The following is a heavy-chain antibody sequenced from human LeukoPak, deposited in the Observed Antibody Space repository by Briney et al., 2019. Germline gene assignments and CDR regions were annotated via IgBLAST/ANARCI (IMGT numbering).Heavy chain of an antibody. J-gene: IGHJ4*02. Sequence: GGSLRLSCAASGFTFSSYWMSWVRQAPGKGLEWVANIKQDGSEIYYVDSVKGRFTISRDNAKNSLYLQMNSLRAEDTAVYYCARIPEYSSSWFFDYWGQGTLVTVSS. CDR1: GFTFSSYW. V-gene: IGHV3-7*01. CDR2: IKQDGSEI. D-gene: IGHD6-13*01. CDR3: ARIPEYSSSWFFDY.